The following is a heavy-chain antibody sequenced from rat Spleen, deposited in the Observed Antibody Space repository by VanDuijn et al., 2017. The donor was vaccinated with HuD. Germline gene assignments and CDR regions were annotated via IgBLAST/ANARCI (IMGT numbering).Heavy chain of an antibody. CDR1: GFSYNTFY. J-gene: IGHJ2*01. D-gene: IGHD1-10*01. CDR3: TRPPYNNHFDY. V-gene: IGHV5-22*01. CDR2: ISYEGSST. Sequence: EVQLVESGGGLVQPGRSLKLSCAASGFSYNTFYMAWVRQTPKRGLEWVASISYEGSSTYYGDSVKGRFTISRDNAKNTLYLQMNSLRSEDTATYYCTRPPYNNHFDYWGQGVMVTVSS.